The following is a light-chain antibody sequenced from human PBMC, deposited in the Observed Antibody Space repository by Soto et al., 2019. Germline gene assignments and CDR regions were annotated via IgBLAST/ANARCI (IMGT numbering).Light chain of an antibody. V-gene: IGLV2-8*01. CDR1: SSDVGRFNF. CDR3: SSYTGNRDFYV. J-gene: IGLJ1*01. Sequence: QSVLTQPPSASGSPGQSVTISCTGTSSDVGRFNFVSWYQQHPGKAPRLLIYEVTKRPSGVPDRFSGSKSGNAASLTVSGLQAEDEADYFCSSYTGNRDFYVFGTGTKVT. CDR2: EVT.